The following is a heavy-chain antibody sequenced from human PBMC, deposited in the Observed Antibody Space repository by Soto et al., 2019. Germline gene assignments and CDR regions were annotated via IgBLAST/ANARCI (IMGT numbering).Heavy chain of an antibody. CDR2: IKQDGSEK. Sequence: GGSLRVCCEASGFAFSSYWMNWVRQAPGKGLEWVANIKQDGSEKYYVDSVKGRFTISRDNAKNSLYLQMNSLRAEDTAVYYCAREDTRSYGSGSYLNYYYYGMDVWGQGTTVTVSS. D-gene: IGHD3-10*01. V-gene: IGHV3-7*03. J-gene: IGHJ6*02. CDR1: GFAFSSYW. CDR3: AREDTRSYGSGSYLNYYYYGMDV.